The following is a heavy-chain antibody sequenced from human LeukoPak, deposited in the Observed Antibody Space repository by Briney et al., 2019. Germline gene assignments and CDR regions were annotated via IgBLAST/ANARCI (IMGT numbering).Heavy chain of an antibody. D-gene: IGHD4-17*01. Sequence: SETLSLTCTVSGGSISSGSYYWGWIRQPPGKGLEWIGSIYYSGSTYYNPSLKSRVTISVDTSKNQFSLKLSSVTAADTAVYYCASTNYGDYRFDYWGQGTLVTVSS. V-gene: IGHV4-39*01. J-gene: IGHJ4*02. CDR3: ASTNYGDYRFDY. CDR1: GGSISSGSYY. CDR2: IYYSGST.